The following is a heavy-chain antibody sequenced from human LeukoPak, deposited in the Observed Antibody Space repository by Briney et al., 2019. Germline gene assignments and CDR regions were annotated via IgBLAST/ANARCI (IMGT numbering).Heavy chain of an antibody. CDR1: GFTFSSYS. D-gene: IGHD2-15*01. V-gene: IGHV3-21*01. CDR3: ARDLVAGGSFHGMDV. CDR2: ISSSSSYI. J-gene: IGHJ6*02. Sequence: GGSLRLSCAASGFTFSSYSMNWVRQAPGKGLEWVSSISSSSSYIYYADSVKGRFTISRDNAKNSLYLQMNSLRAEDTAVYYCARDLVAGGSFHGMDVWGQGTTVTVSS.